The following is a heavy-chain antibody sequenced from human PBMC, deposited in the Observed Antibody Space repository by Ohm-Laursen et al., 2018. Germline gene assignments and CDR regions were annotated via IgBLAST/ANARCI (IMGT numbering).Heavy chain of an antibody. Sequence: SETLSLTCIVSDAAFRRYYWTWIRQFPGREMEWIGYIHYDGRTVYNPSLRSRLTMSIDTSKKQFSLRLTSATAADTAIYYCARLPDHSGWPFDYWGQGTLVTVSS. CDR2: IHYDGRT. CDR1: DAAFRRYY. J-gene: IGHJ4*02. CDR3: ARLPDHSGWPFDY. D-gene: IGHD6-19*01. V-gene: IGHV4-59*12.